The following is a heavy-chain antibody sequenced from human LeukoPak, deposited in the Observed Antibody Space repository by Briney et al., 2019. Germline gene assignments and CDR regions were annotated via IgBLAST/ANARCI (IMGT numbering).Heavy chain of an antibody. CDR2: IRYDGSNK. D-gene: IGHD6-19*01. Sequence: PGGSLRLSCVVSGFSFDLSAMHWVRQAPGKGLEWVAFIRYDGSNKYYADSVKGRFTISRDNSKNTLYLQMNSLRAEDTAVYYCAKDRGSGWPYYYYYMDVWGKGTTVTISS. J-gene: IGHJ6*03. CDR1: GFSFDLSA. V-gene: IGHV3-30*02. CDR3: AKDRGSGWPYYYYYMDV.